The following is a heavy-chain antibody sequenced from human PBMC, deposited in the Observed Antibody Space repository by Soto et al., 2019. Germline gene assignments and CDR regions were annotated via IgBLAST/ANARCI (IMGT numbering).Heavy chain of an antibody. CDR2: ISHSGIT. Sequence: PSETLSLTCTVSGGSITNFYWSWIRQPPGKRLEWMGYISHSGITNYNPSLKSRITISVDTSKDQFSLKLNSVTAADAAVYYCARDLRGYSYGYDAFDIWGQGTTVTV. D-gene: IGHD5-18*01. J-gene: IGHJ3*02. V-gene: IGHV4-59*01. CDR1: GGSITNFY. CDR3: ARDLRGYSYGYDAFDI.